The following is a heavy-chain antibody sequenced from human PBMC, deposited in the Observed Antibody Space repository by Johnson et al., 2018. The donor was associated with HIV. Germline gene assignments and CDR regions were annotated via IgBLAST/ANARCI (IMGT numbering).Heavy chain of an antibody. J-gene: IGHJ3*02. D-gene: IGHD6-19*01. CDR2: IYSGGST. Sequence: QVQLVESGGGVVQPGGSLRLSCVASGFTFSTHGMNWVRQAPGKGLEWVSVIYSGGSTYYADSVKGRFTISRDNSKNTLYLQMNSLRAEDTAVYYCARVHPAVAGNDAFDIWGQGTMVTVSS. CDR3: ARVHPAVAGNDAFDI. CDR1: GFTFSTHG. V-gene: IGHV3-NL1*01.